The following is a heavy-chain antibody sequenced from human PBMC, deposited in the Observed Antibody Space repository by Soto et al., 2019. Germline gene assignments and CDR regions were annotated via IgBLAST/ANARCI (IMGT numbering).Heavy chain of an antibody. J-gene: IGHJ6*02. V-gene: IGHV3-53*02. CDR2: INSAGTP. CDR3: AREKSTMIRGVRYGMDV. D-gene: IGHD3-10*01. CDR1: GFTVSTNY. Sequence: EVQLVETGGGLIQPGGSLRLSCAASGFTVSTNYMSWVRQVPGKGLKWVSLINSAGTPYYADSVKGRFTVSRDTSKNTLYLQKSSLRAEDTAVYFCAREKSTMIRGVRYGMDVWGQGTTVTVSS.